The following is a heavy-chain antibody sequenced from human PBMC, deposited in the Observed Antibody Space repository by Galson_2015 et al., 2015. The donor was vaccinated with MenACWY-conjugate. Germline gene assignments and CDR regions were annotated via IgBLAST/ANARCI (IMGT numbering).Heavy chain of an antibody. V-gene: IGHV1-69*05. D-gene: IGHD3-22*01. J-gene: IGHJ4*02. CDR1: GGTLSSYA. CDR2: IIPIFGTA. CDR3: ARAPGRDSSGFFDY. Sequence: SVKVSCKASGGTLSSYAISWVRQAPGQGLEWMGGIIPIFGTANYAQKFQGRVTITRDTSASTAYMELSSLRSEDTAVYYCARAPGRDSSGFFDYWGQGTLVTVSS.